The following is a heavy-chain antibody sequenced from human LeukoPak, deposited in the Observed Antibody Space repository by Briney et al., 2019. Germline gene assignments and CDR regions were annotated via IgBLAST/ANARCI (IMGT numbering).Heavy chain of an antibody. D-gene: IGHD4/OR15-4a*01. J-gene: IGHJ4*02. CDR2: ISGSGGST. V-gene: IGHV3-23*01. CDR3: ARRAGAYSHPYDY. CDR1: GFTLSSYA. Sequence: GGSLRLSCAASGFTLSSYAMSWVRQAPGKGLEWVSAISGSGGSTYYADSVKGRFTISRDNSKNTLYLQMNSLRAEDTAVYYCARRAGAYSHPYDYWGQGTLVTVSS.